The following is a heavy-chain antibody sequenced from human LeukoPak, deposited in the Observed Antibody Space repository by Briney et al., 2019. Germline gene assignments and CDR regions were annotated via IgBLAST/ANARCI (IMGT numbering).Heavy chain of an antibody. V-gene: IGHV1-46*01. CDR1: GYTFTYYY. CDR3: ARVGASTYYYDSSGYYYYYGMDV. J-gene: IGHJ6*02. CDR2: INPSDGST. D-gene: IGHD3-22*01. Sequence: ASVKVSCKTSGYTFTYYYMHWVRQAPGQGLEWMGMINPSDGSTSYAQKFQGRVTMTRDTSTSTVYMELSSLRSEDTAVYYCARVGASTYYYDSSGYYYYYGMDVWGQGTTVTVSS.